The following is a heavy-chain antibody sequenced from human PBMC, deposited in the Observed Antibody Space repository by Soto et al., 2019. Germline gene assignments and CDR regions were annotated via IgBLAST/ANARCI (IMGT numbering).Heavy chain of an antibody. J-gene: IGHJ4*02. Sequence: SSETLSLTCAVSGGSISSGGYSWSWIRQPPGKGLEWIGYIYHSGSTYYNPSLKSRVTISVDRSKNQFSLKLSSVTAADTAVYYCARSLGYGPHGVGTYHYSGQGTLVTVSS. V-gene: IGHV4-30-2*01. CDR3: ARSLGYGPHGVGTYHY. D-gene: IGHD2-8*01. CDR1: GGSISSGGYS. CDR2: IYHSGST.